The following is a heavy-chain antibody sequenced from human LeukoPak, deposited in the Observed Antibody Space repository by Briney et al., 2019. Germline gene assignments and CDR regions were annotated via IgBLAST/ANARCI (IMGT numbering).Heavy chain of an antibody. Sequence: GGSLRLSCAASGFTFSSYAMTWVRQAPGTGLEWVSTTRGSGAGTYYADPVKGRFTISRDNSKNMLYLQMNSLRAEDTAVYYCRANILTAYYVDYWGQGILVTVSS. CDR2: TRGSGAGT. J-gene: IGHJ4*02. CDR3: RANILTAYYVDY. V-gene: IGHV3-23*01. D-gene: IGHD3-9*01. CDR1: GFTFSSYA.